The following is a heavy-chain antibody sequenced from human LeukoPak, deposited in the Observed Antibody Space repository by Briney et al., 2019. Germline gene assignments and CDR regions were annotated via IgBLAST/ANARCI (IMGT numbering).Heavy chain of an antibody. CDR3: VRRGPNNSGLDY. J-gene: IGHJ4*02. V-gene: IGHV3-21*01. CDR1: GFTFSSYT. D-gene: IGHD5-12*01. CDR2: ITSTSSYI. Sequence: GGSLRLSCAASGFTFSSYTFKWVRQAPGKGLEWVASITSTSSYIYYSDSVQGRFAVPRDNAKNSLYLQMNSLRVEDTAVFYCVRRGPNNSGLDYWGQGTLVTVSS.